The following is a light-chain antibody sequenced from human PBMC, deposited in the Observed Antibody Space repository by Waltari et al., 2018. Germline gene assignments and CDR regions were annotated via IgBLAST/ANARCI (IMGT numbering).Light chain of an antibody. CDR3: SSYTSTTTHVV. CDR1: NSDVGGFDY. V-gene: IGLV2-14*01. CDR2: DVT. J-gene: IGLJ2*01. Sequence: QSALTQPASVSGSPGQAITISCTGTNSDVGGFDYVSWYQQHPGNAPKLIIYDVTKRPSVVSNRFSGSKSGNPASLTISGLQADDEADYYCSSYTSTTTHVVFGGGTKLTAL.